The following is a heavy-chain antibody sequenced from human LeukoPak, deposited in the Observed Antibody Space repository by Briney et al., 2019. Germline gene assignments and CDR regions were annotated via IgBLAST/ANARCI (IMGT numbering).Heavy chain of an antibody. Sequence: PGGSLRLSCAASGFSFSDYGMNWVRRAPGKGLEWLSHINSNGAVISYADSVKGRFTISRDTAKSSLYLQMNGLKIEDTAIYFCARDPDGDYDFDYWGQGTLVTVSS. CDR2: INSNGAVI. V-gene: IGHV3-48*01. J-gene: IGHJ4*02. D-gene: IGHD4-17*01. CDR3: ARDPDGDYDFDY. CDR1: GFSFSDYG.